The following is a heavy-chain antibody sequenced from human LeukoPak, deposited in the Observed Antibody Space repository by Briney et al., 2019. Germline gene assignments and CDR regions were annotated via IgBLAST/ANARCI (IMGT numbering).Heavy chain of an antibody. CDR2: IIPIFDTA. J-gene: IGHJ4*02. D-gene: IGHD3-10*01. CDR3: TKGRGI. V-gene: IGHV1-69*13. Sequence: GASVKVSCKASGGTFSNYAISWVRQAPGQGLEWMGGIIPIFDTADSAQKFQGRLTITADESTSTAYMELSSLRAEDTAVYYCTKGRGIWGQGTLVTVSS. CDR1: GGTFSNYA.